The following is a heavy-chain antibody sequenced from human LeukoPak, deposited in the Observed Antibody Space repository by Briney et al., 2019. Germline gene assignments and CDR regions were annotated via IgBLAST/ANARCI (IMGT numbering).Heavy chain of an antibody. CDR1: VGSISSYY. CDR3: ARDLRNHFGSLISVMDV. D-gene: IGHD3-3*01. J-gene: IGHJ6*02. CDR2: IYNSGST. Sequence: SETLSLTCTVSVGSISSYYWIWIRQPAGKGLEWIGRIYNSGSTNYNPSLKSRVTMSVDKSKDQVSMKLSSVTAADTAVYYCARDLRNHFGSLISVMDVWGQGNSVTVSS. V-gene: IGHV4-4*07.